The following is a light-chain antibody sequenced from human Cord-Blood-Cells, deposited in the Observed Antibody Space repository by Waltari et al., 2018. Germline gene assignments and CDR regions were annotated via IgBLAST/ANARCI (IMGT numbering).Light chain of an antibody. CDR1: SSDVGGYNY. J-gene: IGLJ2*01. CDR3: SSYTSSSTLV. V-gene: IGLV2-14*01. CDR2: EVS. Sequence: QSALTQPASVSGSPGQSITISCTGTSSDVGGYNYVSWYQQHPGKAPKLMIYEVSNRPSGVSNRCPGSKSGNTASLTISGRQAEDEADYYCSSYTSSSTLVFGGGTKLTVL.